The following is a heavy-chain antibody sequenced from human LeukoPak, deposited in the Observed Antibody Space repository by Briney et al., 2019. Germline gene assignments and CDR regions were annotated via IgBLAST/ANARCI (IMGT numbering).Heavy chain of an antibody. D-gene: IGHD1-7*01. J-gene: IGHJ6*03. CDR3: ARHYGTRSYYYMDV. Sequence: SETLSLTCTVSGGSISSYYWSWIRQPPGKGLEWIGYIYTSGSTNYNPSLKSRVTISVDTSKNQFPLKLSSVTAADTAVYYCARHYGTRSYYYMDVWGKGTTVTVSS. CDR2: IYTSGST. CDR1: GGSISSYY. V-gene: IGHV4-4*09.